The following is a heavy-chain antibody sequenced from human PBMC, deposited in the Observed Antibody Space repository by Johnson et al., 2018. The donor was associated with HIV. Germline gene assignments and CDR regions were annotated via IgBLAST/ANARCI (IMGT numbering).Heavy chain of an antibody. V-gene: IGHV3-11*04. CDR3: ARTLGFGTEDAFDI. J-gene: IGHJ3*02. D-gene: IGHD3-10*01. Sequence: QVQLVESGGGLVKPGGSLRLSCAASGFTFSDYYMSWIRQAPGKGLEWVSYISSSGSTIYYADSVKGRFTISRENAKNSLYLQMNTLRVGDTAVYYCARTLGFGTEDAFDIWGQGTMVTVSS. CDR2: ISSSGSTI. CDR1: GFTFSDYY.